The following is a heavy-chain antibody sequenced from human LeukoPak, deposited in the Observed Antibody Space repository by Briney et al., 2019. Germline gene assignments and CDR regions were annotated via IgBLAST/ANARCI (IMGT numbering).Heavy chain of an antibody. V-gene: IGHV3-66*02. J-gene: IGHJ6*04. CDR2: IYSGGST. D-gene: IGHD4-11*01. CDR1: GFTVRSNY. CDR3: ARGGDSNYASFHV. Sequence: GGSLRLSCAASGFTVRSNYMSCVRQAPGKGLEGVSVIYSGGSTHYADSVKGRSTISRDNSKNTLYLQMNSLRAEDTAVYYCARGGDSNYASFHVWGKGTTVTVPS.